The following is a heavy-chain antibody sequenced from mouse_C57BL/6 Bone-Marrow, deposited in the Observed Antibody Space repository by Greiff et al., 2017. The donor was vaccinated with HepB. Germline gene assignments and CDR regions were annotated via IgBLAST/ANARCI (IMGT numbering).Heavy chain of an antibody. D-gene: IGHD2-4*01. V-gene: IGHV1-59*01. CDR3: ATRLRQAMDY. J-gene: IGHJ4*01. CDR1: GYTFNSYW. CDR2: IDPSDSYT. Sequence: QVQLQQPGAELVRPGTSVKLSCKASGYTFNSYWMHWVKQRPGQGLEWIGVIDPSDSYTNYNQKFKGKATLTVDTSSSTAYMQLSSLTSEDSAVYYCATRLRQAMDYWGQGTSVTVSS.